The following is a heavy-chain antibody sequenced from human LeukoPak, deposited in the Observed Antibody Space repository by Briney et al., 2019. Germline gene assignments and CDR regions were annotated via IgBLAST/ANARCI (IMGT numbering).Heavy chain of an antibody. J-gene: IGHJ4*02. CDR3: ARRAWGSSSFYYFDY. D-gene: IGHD6-6*01. CDR1: GDSISSNY. Sequence: SETLSLTCTVSGDSISSNYWSWIRQPAGKGLEWIGRIYTSGSTNYNPSLKSRVTMSVDTSKNQFSLKLSSVTAADTAMYYCARRAWGSSSFYYFDYWGQGTLVTVSS. CDR2: IYTSGST. V-gene: IGHV4-4*07.